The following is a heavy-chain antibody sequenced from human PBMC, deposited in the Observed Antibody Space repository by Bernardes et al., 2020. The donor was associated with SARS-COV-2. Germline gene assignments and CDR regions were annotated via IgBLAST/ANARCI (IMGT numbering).Heavy chain of an antibody. V-gene: IGHV4-34*01. CDR1: GGSFSCYS. CDR2: IHHSGST. J-gene: IGHJ4*02. Sequence: TLSRPCAVYGGSFSCYSWSWIRQPPGKGLEWIGEIHHSGSTNYNPSLKSRFTISVDTSKNQFSLKLSSGTAADTAVYYCARAPTSQLWLRLFDYWGQGTLVTVSS. CDR3: ARAPTSQLWLRLFDY. D-gene: IGHD5-12*01.